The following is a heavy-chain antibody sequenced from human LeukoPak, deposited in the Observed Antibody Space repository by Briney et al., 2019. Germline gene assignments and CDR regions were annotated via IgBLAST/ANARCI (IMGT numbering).Heavy chain of an antibody. CDR2: INAYNGNT. CDR1: GYTFTSYG. V-gene: IGHV1-18*01. CDR3: ARDKQWLVTPYYFDY. Sequence: GSLKVSCKASGYTFTSYGISWVRQAPGQGLEWMGWINAYNGNTNYAQKLQGRVIMTTDTSTSTAYMELRSLRSDDTAVYYCARDKQWLVTPYYFDYWGQGTLVTVSS. D-gene: IGHD6-19*01. J-gene: IGHJ4*02.